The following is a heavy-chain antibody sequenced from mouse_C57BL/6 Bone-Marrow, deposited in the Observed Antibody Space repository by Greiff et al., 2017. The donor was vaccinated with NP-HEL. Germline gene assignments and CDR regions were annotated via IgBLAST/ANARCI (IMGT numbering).Heavy chain of an antibody. CDR3: ARESYYGSSLDY. J-gene: IGHJ2*01. CDR2: ISDGGSYT. D-gene: IGHD1-1*01. V-gene: IGHV5-4*01. Sequence: EVHLVESGGGLVKPGGSLKLSCAASGFTFSSYAMSWVRQTPEKRLEWVATISDGGSYTYYPDNVKGRFPISRDNAKNNLYLQLSHLKSEDTAMYYCARESYYGSSLDYWGQGTTLTVSS. CDR1: GFTFSSYA.